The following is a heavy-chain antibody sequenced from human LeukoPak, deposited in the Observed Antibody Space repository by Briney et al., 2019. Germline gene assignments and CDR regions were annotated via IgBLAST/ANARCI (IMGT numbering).Heavy chain of an antibody. CDR2: IYSGGST. J-gene: IGHJ4*02. D-gene: IGHD1-26*01. V-gene: IGHV3-66*01. Sequence: GGSLRLSCVAYGFTFSSEAMSWVRQAPGKGLEWVSVIYSGGSTYYSDSVKGRFTISRDNSKNTLYLQMNSLRAEDTAVYYCARDRAVGATDYWGQGTLVTVSS. CDR1: GFTFSSEA. CDR3: ARDRAVGATDY.